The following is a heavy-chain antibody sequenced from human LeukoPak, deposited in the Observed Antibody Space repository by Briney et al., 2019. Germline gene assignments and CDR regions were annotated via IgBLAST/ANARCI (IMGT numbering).Heavy chain of an antibody. V-gene: IGHV3-9*03. D-gene: IGHD6-19*01. CDR3: AKDQIPVAGPGAFDI. Sequence: GRSLRLSCAASGFTFDDYAMHWVRQVPGKGLEWVSGISWNSGSIGYADSVKGRFTISRDNAKKSLYLQMNSLRAEDMALYYCAKDQIPVAGPGAFDIWGQGTMVTVSS. CDR1: GFTFDDYA. J-gene: IGHJ3*02. CDR2: ISWNSGSI.